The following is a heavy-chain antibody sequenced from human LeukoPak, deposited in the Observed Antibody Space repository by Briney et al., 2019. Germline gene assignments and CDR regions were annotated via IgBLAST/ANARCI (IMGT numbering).Heavy chain of an antibody. J-gene: IGHJ4*02. Sequence: SQTLSLTCAISGDSVSSNSAAWNWIRQSPSRGLEWLGRTYYRSKWYSDYAISVKSRVTINPDTSKNQFSLKLSSVTAADTAVYYCARHHPMYYDILTGYYASGFFDYWGQGTLVTVSS. CDR2: TYYRSKWYS. V-gene: IGHV6-1*01. CDR1: GDSVSSNSAA. D-gene: IGHD3-9*01. CDR3: ARHHPMYYDILTGYYASGFFDY.